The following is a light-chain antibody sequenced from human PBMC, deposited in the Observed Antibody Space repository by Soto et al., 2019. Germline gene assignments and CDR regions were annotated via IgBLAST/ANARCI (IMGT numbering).Light chain of an antibody. J-gene: IGKJ1*01. CDR2: AAS. Sequence: DIQLTQSPASLSASVGDTVTITCRASQSITSYLNWYQQKPGTGPKLLIWAASSLQSGAPSRFSGSGSGTEFTLTISSLQPDDFATYYCQQYNSYPWTFGQGTKVDIK. V-gene: IGKV1-39*01. CDR3: QQYNSYPWT. CDR1: QSITSY.